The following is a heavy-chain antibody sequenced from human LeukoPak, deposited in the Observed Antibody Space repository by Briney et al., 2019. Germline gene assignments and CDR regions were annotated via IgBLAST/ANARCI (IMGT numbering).Heavy chain of an antibody. Sequence: GRSLRLSCAASGFTFSSYGMHWVRQAPGKGLEWVSAISGSGGSTYYADSVKGRFTISRDNSKNTLYLQMNSLRAEDTAVYYCANIDSSPSGDYYYYGMDVWGQGTTVTVSS. J-gene: IGHJ6*02. CDR1: GFTFSSYG. V-gene: IGHV3-23*01. CDR3: ANIDSSPSGDYYYYGMDV. CDR2: ISGSGGST. D-gene: IGHD1-26*01.